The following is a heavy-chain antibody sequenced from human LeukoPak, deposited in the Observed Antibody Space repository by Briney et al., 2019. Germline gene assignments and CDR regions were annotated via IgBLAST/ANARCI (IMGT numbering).Heavy chain of an antibody. CDR2: IRYDGSNK. V-gene: IGHV3-30*02. CDR3: AKDLSLRGSASFDY. J-gene: IGHJ4*02. D-gene: IGHD3-10*01. CDR1: GFTFSSYG. Sequence: GGSLRLSCAASGFTFSSYGMRWVRQAPGKGLEWVAFIRYDGSNKYYADSVKGRFTISRDNSKNTLYLQMNSLRAEDTAVYYCAKDLSLRGSASFDYWGQGTLVTVSS.